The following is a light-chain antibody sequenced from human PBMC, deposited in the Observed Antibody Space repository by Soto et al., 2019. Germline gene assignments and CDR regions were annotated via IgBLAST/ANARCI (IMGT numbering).Light chain of an antibody. V-gene: IGLV1-40*01. J-gene: IGLJ1*01. CDR2: DNT. Sequence: QSVLTQPPSVSGAPGQRVTISCTGSSSDIGAGYDVHWYQQLPGTAPKLLIYDNTNRPSGVPDRFSGSKSGTSASLAITGLQAEDEADYYCQSYDSSLSSSVFGTGTKVTV. CDR3: QSYDSSLSSSV. CDR1: SSDIGAGYD.